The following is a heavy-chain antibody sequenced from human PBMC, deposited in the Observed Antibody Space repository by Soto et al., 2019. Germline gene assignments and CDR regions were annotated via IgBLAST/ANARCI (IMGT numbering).Heavy chain of an antibody. D-gene: IGHD1-1*01. CDR2: INAGNGNT. CDR1: GYTFTSYA. V-gene: IGHV1-3*01. Sequence: QVQLVQSGAEVKKPGASVKVSCKASGYTFTSYAMHWVRQAPGQSLYWMGWINAGNGNTKYSQKFQGRVTITGDTPASTAYIELSTLTSEDTAAYYCAWNWRLLVRSVNWFDPWAQGTLVTVSS. CDR3: AWNWRLLVRSVNWFDP. J-gene: IGHJ5*02.